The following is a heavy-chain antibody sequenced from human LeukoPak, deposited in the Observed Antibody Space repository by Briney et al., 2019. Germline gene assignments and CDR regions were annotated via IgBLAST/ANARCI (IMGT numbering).Heavy chain of an antibody. Sequence: SETLSLTCAVYGGSFSGYYWSWIRQPPGKGLEWIGEIKHSGSTNYNSSLKSRVTISVDTSKNQFSLKLSSVTAADTAVYYCASESFSGYDWFDYWGQGTLVTVSS. CDR1: GGSFSGYY. D-gene: IGHD5-12*01. CDR2: IKHSGST. CDR3: ASESFSGYDWFDY. J-gene: IGHJ4*02. V-gene: IGHV4-34*01.